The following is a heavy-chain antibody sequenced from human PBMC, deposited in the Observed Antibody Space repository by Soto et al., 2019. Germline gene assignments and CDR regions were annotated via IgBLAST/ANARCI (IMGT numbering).Heavy chain of an antibody. CDR2: IYYSGRT. J-gene: IGHJ6*02. CDR1: GDSLSSGGYY. CDR3: AKTKTPHVRNGMDV. D-gene: IGHD2-15*01. Sequence: QVRLQESGPGLVRPSQTLSLTCTVSGDSLSSGGYYCSWIRQLPGKGLEWIGFIYYSGRTFYNPSLRSRVTMSSDAYKNQISLKLSSVTAADTAVYFCAKTKTPHVRNGMDVWGQGTTVTVSS. V-gene: IGHV4-31*04.